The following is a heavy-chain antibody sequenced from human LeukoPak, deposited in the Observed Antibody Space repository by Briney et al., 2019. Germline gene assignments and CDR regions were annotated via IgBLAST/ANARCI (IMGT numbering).Heavy chain of an antibody. J-gene: IGHJ4*02. CDR2: IYHSGST. V-gene: IGHV4-38-2*02. CDR1: GYSISSGYY. CDR3: ARDVGGTIFGVVIPY. D-gene: IGHD3-3*01. Sequence: PSETLSLTCTVSGYSISSGYYWGWIRQPPGKGLEWIGSIYHSGSTYYNPSLKSRVTISVDTSKNQFSLKLSSVTAADTAVYYCARDVGGTIFGVVIPYWGQGTLVTVSS.